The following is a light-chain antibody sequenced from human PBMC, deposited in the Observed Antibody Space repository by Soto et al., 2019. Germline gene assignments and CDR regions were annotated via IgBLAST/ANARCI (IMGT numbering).Light chain of an antibody. CDR3: QQYNNWPPWT. V-gene: IGKV3-15*01. CDR2: GAS. J-gene: IGKJ1*01. CDR1: QSVSSN. Sequence: EIVMTQSPATLSVSPGERATLSCRASQSVSSNLAWYQQKPGQAPRLLIYGASTRATRIPARFSGSGSATEFTLTTSSLQSEYFAVYYCQQYNNWPPWTFGQGTKVEIK.